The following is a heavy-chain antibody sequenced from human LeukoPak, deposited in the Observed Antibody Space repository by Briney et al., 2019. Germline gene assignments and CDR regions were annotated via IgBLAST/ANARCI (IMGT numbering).Heavy chain of an antibody. J-gene: IGHJ4*02. CDR3: ARDNPVEYSYDY. CDR2: ISSSSSYA. CDR1: GFSFSDYY. V-gene: IGHV3-11*06. Sequence: PGGSLRLSCAASGFSFSDYYMSWIRQAPGKGLEWVSYISSSSSYANYADSVKGRFTISRDNAKNSLYLQMNSLRAEDTAVYYCARDNPVEYSYDYWGQGTLVTVSS. D-gene: IGHD5-18*01.